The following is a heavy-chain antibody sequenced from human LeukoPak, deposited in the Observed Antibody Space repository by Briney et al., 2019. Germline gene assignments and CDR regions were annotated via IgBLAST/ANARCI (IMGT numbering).Heavy chain of an antibody. V-gene: IGHV3-23*01. CDR2: ISAGGGST. J-gene: IGHJ4*02. Sequence: GGSLRLSCAASGFTFSSYAMSWVRQAPGKGLEWVSAISAGGGSTYYADSVKGRFTISRDNAKNSLYLQMNSLRAEDTALYYCAKGGIAAAGTYSDYWGQGTLVTVSS. CDR1: GFTFSSYA. CDR3: AKGGIAAAGTYSDY. D-gene: IGHD6-13*01.